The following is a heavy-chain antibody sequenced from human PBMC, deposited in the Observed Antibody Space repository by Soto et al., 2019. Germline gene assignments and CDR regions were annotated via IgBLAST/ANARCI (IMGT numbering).Heavy chain of an antibody. V-gene: IGHV3-30*18. CDR2: MSYDGSNE. J-gene: IGHJ4*02. CDR3: AKDGSHNFDY. D-gene: IGHD1-26*01. CDR1: GFTFSHYA. Sequence: QVQLVESGGGVVQPGRSLRLSCAASGFTFSHYAMHWVRQAPGKGLEWVALMSYDGSNEYDADSVKGRFTISRDNSKNTLYLQMNSLRAEDTAVYYCAKDGSHNFDYWGQGTLVTVSS.